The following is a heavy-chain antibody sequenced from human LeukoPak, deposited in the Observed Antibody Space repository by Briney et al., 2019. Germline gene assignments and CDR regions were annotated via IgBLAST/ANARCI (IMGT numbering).Heavy chain of an antibody. J-gene: IGHJ4*02. Sequence: PSETLSLTCAVYGGSFSGYYWSWIRQPPGKGLEWIGEINHSGSTNYNPSLKSRVTISVDTSKNQFSLKLSSVTAADTAVYYCARGGRKLERPSDYYFDYWGQGTLVTVSS. V-gene: IGHV4-34*01. CDR2: INHSGST. D-gene: IGHD1-1*01. CDR3: ARGGRKLERPSDYYFDY. CDR1: GGSFSGYY.